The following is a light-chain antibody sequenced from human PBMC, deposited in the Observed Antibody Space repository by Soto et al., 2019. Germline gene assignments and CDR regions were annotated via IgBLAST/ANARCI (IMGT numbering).Light chain of an antibody. CDR1: QDISNY. J-gene: IGKJ1*01. CDR2: DAS. V-gene: IGKV1-33*01. CDR3: QQYDNLLTWT. Sequence: DIQMTQSPSSLSASVGDRVTITCQASQDISNYLNWYQQKPGKAPKLLIYDASNLETGVPSRFSGSGSGTDFTFTISSMQPEDIATYYCQQYDNLLTWTFGQGKKVEIK.